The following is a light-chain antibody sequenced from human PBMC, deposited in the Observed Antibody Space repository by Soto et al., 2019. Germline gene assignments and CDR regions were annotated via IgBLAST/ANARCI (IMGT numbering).Light chain of an antibody. CDR2: GNT. V-gene: IGLV1-40*01. J-gene: IGLJ2*01. CDR1: SSNIGAAYD. CDR3: QSYDSGLTGSV. Sequence: QSVLTQSPSVSGAPGQRVTISCTGTSSNIGAAYDVNWYRHLTGTAPKLLIYGNTNRPSGVPDRFSGSKSSTSASLAITGLQADDEAVYYCQSYDSGLTGSVFGGGTKLTVL.